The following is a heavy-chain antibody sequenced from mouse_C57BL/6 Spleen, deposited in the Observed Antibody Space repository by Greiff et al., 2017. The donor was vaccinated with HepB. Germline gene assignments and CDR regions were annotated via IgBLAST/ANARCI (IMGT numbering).Heavy chain of an antibody. V-gene: IGHV1-20*01. CDR2: INPYNGDT. J-gene: IGHJ2*01. Sequence: EVQLQQSGPELVKPGDSVKISCKASGYSFTGYFMNWVMQSHGKSLEWIGRINPYNGDTFYNQKFKGKATLTVDKSSSTAHMELRSLTSEDSAVYYCERFGGLRGGYYFDYWGQGTTLTVSS. CDR3: ERFGGLRGGYYFDY. D-gene: IGHD2-4*01. CDR1: GYSFTGYF.